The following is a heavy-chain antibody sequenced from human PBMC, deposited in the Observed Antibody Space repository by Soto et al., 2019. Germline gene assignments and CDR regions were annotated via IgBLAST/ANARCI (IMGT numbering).Heavy chain of an antibody. CDR1: GGTFSSYA. D-gene: IGHD3-3*01. V-gene: IGHV1-69*13. CDR3: ARDVRYDFWSGYYIKDSGAFDI. CDR2: IIPIFGTA. Sequence: GASVKVSCKASGGTFSSYAISWVRQAPGQGLEWMGGIIPIFGTANYAQKFQGRVTITADESTSTAYMELSSLRSEDTAVYYCARDVRYDFWSGYYIKDSGAFDIWGQGTMVTVSS. J-gene: IGHJ3*02.